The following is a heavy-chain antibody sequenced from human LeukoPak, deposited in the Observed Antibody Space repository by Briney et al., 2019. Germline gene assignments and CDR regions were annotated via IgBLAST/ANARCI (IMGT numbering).Heavy chain of an antibody. CDR1: GYTFTSYD. CDR3: AREVDSSGWYVQDY. D-gene: IGHD6-19*01. Sequence: ASVKVSCKASGYTFTSYDINWVRQATGQGLEWMGWMNPNSSNTGYAQKFQGRVTMTRNTSISTAYMELSSLRSEDTAVYYCAREVDSSGWYVQDYWGQGTLVTVSS. V-gene: IGHV1-8*01. J-gene: IGHJ4*02. CDR2: MNPNSSNT.